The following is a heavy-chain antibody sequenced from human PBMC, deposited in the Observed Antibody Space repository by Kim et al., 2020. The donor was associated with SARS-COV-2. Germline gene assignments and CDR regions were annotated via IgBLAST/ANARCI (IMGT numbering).Heavy chain of an antibody. CDR3: ARDRYYYDSSGYRKNWFDP. D-gene: IGHD3-22*01. CDR1: GFTFSSYW. CDR2: IKQDGSEK. V-gene: IGHV3-7*01. J-gene: IGHJ5*02. Sequence: GGSLRLSCAASGFTFSSYWMSWVRQAPGKGLEWVANIKQDGSEKYYVDSVKGRFTISRDNAKNSLYLQMNSLRAEDTAVYYCARDRYYYDSSGYRKNWFDPWGQGTLVTVSS.